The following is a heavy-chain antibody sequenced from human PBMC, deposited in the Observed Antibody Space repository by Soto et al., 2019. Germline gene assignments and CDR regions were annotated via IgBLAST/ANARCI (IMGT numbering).Heavy chain of an antibody. CDR1: GFTFTSSA. J-gene: IGHJ4*02. CDR2: IVVGSGNT. CDR3: AAITHDSSGYYRLFDY. Sequence: QMQLLQSGPEVKKPGTSVKVSCKASGFTFTSSAMQWVRQARGQRLEWIGWIVVGSGNTNYAQKFQERVTTTRDMSTSTAYMELSSLRSEDTAVYYCAAITHDSSGYYRLFDYWGQGTLVTVSS. V-gene: IGHV1-58*02. D-gene: IGHD3-22*01.